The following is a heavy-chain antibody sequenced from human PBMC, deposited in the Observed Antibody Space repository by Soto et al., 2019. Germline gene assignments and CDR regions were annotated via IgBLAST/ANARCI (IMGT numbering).Heavy chain of an antibody. D-gene: IGHD4-17*01. CDR2: IYYSGST. CDR3: ARDRSTVTSPEDYYMDV. CDR1: GGSISSGGYY. V-gene: IGHV4-31*03. Sequence: QVQLQESGPGLVKPSQTLSLTCTVSGGSISSGGYYWSWIRQHPGKGLEWIGYIYYSGSTYYNPSLKSRVTISVDTSKNQFSLKLSSVTAADTAVYYCARDRSTVTSPEDYYMDVWGKGTTVTVSS. J-gene: IGHJ6*03.